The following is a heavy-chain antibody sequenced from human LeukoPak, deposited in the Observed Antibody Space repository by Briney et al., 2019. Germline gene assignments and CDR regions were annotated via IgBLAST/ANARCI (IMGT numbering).Heavy chain of an antibody. D-gene: IGHD2-21*02. Sequence: ASVEVSCKASGYTFTDYAIHWVRQAPGQRLEWMGWMNTGNGNTRYSESFQGRVTFTRDSSASMAYMELSSLRREDTAVYYCSRLRTVTAGDFDYWGQGTLVTVSS. V-gene: IGHV1-3*04. CDR1: GYTFTDYA. CDR3: SRLRTVTAGDFDY. J-gene: IGHJ4*02. CDR2: MNTGNGNT.